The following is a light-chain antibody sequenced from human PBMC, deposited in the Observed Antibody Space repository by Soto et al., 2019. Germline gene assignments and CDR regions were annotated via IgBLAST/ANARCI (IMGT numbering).Light chain of an antibody. J-gene: IGKJ4*01. CDR1: QSISIN. CDR3: QQYNSWPPT. CDR2: GAS. Sequence: EIVLTQSPGTLSVSPGDRVTLSCRASQSISINLAWYQHKPGQAPRLVIYGASTRATGIPARFSGSGSGTEFTLAISSLQSEDFAVYYCQQYNSWPPTFGGGTKVDIK. V-gene: IGKV3-15*01.